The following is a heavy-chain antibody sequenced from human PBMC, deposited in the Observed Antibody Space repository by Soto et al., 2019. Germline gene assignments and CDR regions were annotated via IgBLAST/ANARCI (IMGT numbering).Heavy chain of an antibody. Sequence: GGSLRLSCAASGFTFSSYAMSWVRQAPGKGLEWVSAISGSGGSTYYADSVKGRFTISRDNSKNTLYLQMNSLRAEDTAVYYCVSGRESTGYYYYYGMDVWGQGTTVTVSS. CDR1: GFTFSSYA. J-gene: IGHJ6*02. D-gene: IGHD2-2*01. V-gene: IGHV3-23*01. CDR3: VSGRESTGYYYYYGMDV. CDR2: ISGSGGST.